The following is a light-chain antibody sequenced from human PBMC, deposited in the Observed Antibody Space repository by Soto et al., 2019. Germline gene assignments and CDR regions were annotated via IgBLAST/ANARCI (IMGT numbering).Light chain of an antibody. CDR1: SSDVGGYNY. J-gene: IGLJ1*01. CDR3: SSFAGGNIYV. V-gene: IGLV2-8*01. Sequence: QAVLTQPPSASGSPGQSVTISCPGTSSDVGGYNYVSWHQQHPGKAPKLIIYDVTKRPSGVPDRFSGSKSGYTASLTVSGLQAEDEADYYCSSFAGGNIYVFGTGTKGTVL. CDR2: DVT.